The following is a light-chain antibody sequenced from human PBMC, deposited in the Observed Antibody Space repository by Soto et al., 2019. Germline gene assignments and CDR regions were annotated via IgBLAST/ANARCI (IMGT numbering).Light chain of an antibody. CDR1: QSVNIY. CDR2: GAS. Sequence: EIVMTQSPATLSVSPGERATLSCRASQSVNIYLAWYQQKPGQAPRLLIFGASSRATGIPARFSGSGSGTEFKLTISSLQSEDFAVYFCQKYDDWLRLTFGGGTKVEIK. V-gene: IGKV3D-15*01. J-gene: IGKJ4*01. CDR3: QKYDDWLRLT.